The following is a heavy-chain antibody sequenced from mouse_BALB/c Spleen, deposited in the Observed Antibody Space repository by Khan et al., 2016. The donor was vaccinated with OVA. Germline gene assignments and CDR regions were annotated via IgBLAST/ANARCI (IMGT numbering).Heavy chain of an antibody. Sequence: EVQLQESGPGLVKPSQSLSITCTVTGYSITSDSVWNWMRQFPGNKLEWMGSITYSGSTSYNQSFKSQITITRDKSNNKFFLQFNSVTTEDSATYFCAGRSVWGPGTTVTVSS. J-gene: IGHJ1*01. V-gene: IGHV3-2*02. CDR2: ITYSGST. CDR3: AGRSV. CDR1: GYSITSDSV.